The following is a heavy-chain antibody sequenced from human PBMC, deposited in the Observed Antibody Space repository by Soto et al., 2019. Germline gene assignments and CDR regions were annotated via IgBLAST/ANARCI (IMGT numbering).Heavy chain of an antibody. D-gene: IGHD2-15*01. V-gene: IGHV1-69*02. CDR3: ATQAYCSGGSCYPDY. J-gene: IGHJ4*02. Sequence: QVQLVQSGAEVKKPGSSVKVSCKASGGTFSSYTISWVRQAPGQGLEWMGRIIPILGIANYAQKFQGRVTITADNSTSTSYMELSSLRSEDTAVYYCATQAYCSGGSCYPDYWGQGILVTVSS. CDR1: GGTFSSYT. CDR2: IIPILGIA.